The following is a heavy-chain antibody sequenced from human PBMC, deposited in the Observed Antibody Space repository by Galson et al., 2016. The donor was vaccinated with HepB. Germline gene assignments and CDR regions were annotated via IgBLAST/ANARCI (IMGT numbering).Heavy chain of an antibody. CDR3: ARGKRAFEI. J-gene: IGHJ3*02. CDR2: MYYSGST. V-gene: IGHV4-59*01. Sequence: LSLTCTVSGDSINDYYWSWIRQPPGKGLQWIGYMYYSGSTNYIPSLKSRVTISGDTSKNHFSLKLSSVTAADTAVYYCARGKRAFEIWGQGTMVTVSS. CDR1: GDSINDYY. D-gene: IGHD4-23*01.